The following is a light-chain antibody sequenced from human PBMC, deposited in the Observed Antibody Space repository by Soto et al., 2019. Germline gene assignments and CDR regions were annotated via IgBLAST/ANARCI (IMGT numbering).Light chain of an antibody. V-gene: IGLV1-44*01. J-gene: IGLJ1*01. Sequence: QSALAQPPSASGTPGQRVTISCPGSSSNVGSNTVHWYQQLPGTAPKLLIYSNNQRPSGVPDRFSGSKSGTSASLAISGLQSEDEADYYCATWDDGLHGYVFGTGTKVTVL. CDR3: ATWDDGLHGYV. CDR1: SSNVGSNT. CDR2: SNN.